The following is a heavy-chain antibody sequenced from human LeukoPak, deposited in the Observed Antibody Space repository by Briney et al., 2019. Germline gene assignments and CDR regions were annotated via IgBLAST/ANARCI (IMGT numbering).Heavy chain of an antibody. CDR2: IGTAGGT. V-gene: IGHV3-13*01. D-gene: IGHD3-22*01. CDR1: GFTFSSYD. Sequence: GGSLRLSCAASGFTFSSYDMHWVRQATGKGLEWVSAIGTAGGTYYPGSVKGRFTISRENAKNSLYLQMNSLRAGDTAVYYCAREHNYYDSSGYYYAQSYYFDYWSQGTLVTVSS. J-gene: IGHJ4*02. CDR3: AREHNYYDSSGYYYAQSYYFDY.